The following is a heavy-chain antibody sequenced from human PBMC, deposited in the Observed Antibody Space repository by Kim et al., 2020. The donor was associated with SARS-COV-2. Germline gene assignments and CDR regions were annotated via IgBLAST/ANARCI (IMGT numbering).Heavy chain of an antibody. CDR2: IYSGGST. D-gene: IGHD3-3*01. CDR3: AREQIYYDFWSGYHYYYYGMDV. Sequence: GGSLRLSCAASGFTVSSNYMSWVRQAPGKGLEWVSVIYSGGSTYYADSVKGRFTISRDNSKNTLYLQMNSLRAEDTAVYYCAREQIYYDFWSGYHYYYYGMDVWGQGTTVTVSS. J-gene: IGHJ6*02. V-gene: IGHV3-53*01. CDR1: GFTVSSNY.